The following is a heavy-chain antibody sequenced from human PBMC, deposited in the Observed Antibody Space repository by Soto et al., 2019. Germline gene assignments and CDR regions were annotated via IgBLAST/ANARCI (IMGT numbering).Heavy chain of an antibody. V-gene: IGHV3-23*01. CDR2: VTGSGDTS. Sequence: PGGSLRLSCQASGFSFANYAMSWVRQPRSKGLEWVSSVTGSGDTSYYADSVKGRFTISRDNSKWTLYLQMNSLRVDDTAIYYSAEPGAYWTRWGQGTPVTVSS. CDR1: GFSFANYA. J-gene: IGHJ4*02. CDR3: AEPGAYWTR. D-gene: IGHD1-1*01.